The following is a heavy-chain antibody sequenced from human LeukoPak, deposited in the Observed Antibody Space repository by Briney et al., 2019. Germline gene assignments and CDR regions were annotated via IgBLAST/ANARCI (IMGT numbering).Heavy chain of an antibody. J-gene: IGHJ5*02. CDR3: ARRRYYYGSGSYYKHGDNWFDP. CDR1: GGSISSSSYY. V-gene: IGHV4-39*07. CDR2: INHSGST. D-gene: IGHD3-10*01. Sequence: SETLSLTCTVSGGSISSSSYYWGWIRQPPGKGLEWIGEINHSGSTNYNPSLKSRVTISVDTSKNQFSLKLSSVTAADTAVYYCARRRYYYGSGSYYKHGDNWFDPWGQGTLVTVSS.